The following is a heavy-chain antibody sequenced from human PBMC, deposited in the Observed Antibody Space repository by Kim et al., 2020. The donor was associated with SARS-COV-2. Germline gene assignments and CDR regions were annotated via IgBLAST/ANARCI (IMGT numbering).Heavy chain of an antibody. D-gene: IGHD6-13*01. Sequence: ADSVKGRFTISRDNSKNTLYLQMNSLRAEDTAVYYCANDIAAAGDGGFDYWGQGTLVTVSS. CDR3: ANDIAAAGDGGFDY. J-gene: IGHJ4*02. V-gene: IGHV3-30*02.